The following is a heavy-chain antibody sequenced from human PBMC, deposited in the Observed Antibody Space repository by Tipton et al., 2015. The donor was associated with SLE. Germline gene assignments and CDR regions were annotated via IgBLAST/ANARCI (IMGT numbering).Heavy chain of an antibody. CDR3: ARYPESNYHWFGP. V-gene: IGHV4-34*01. CDR1: GGSFSGYY. D-gene: IGHD4-11*01. Sequence: TLSLTCAVYGGSFSGYYWSWIRQPPGKGLEWIGEINHSGSTNYNPSLKSRVTIPVDTSKNQISLKLSSVTAADTAVYYCARYPESNYHWFGPWGQGALVTVSS. J-gene: IGHJ5*02. CDR2: INHSGST.